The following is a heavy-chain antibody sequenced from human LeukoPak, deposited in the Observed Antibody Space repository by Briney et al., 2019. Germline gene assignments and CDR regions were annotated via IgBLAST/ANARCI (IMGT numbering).Heavy chain of an antibody. D-gene: IGHD1-26*01. CDR1: GFSFSSYG. CDR3: ARDDLSIVGYDY. V-gene: IGHV3-30*02. CDR2: IRSDGSNK. Sequence: GGSLRLSCAGSGFSFSSYGMHWVRQAPGKGLEWMAFIRSDGSNKYYADSVKGRFTISRDNSKNTLYLQMNSLRAEDTAVYYCARDDLSIVGYDYWGQGTLVTVSS. J-gene: IGHJ4*02.